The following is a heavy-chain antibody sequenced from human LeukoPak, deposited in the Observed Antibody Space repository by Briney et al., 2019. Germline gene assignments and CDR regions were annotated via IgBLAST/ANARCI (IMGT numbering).Heavy chain of an antibody. Sequence: KSSETLSLTCTVSGGSISSHYWSWIRQPPGKGLEWIGYIYYSGSTNYNPSLKSRVTISVDTSKNQFSLKLSSVTAADTAVYYCARTSTYYDFWSGYYTGYYYYYMDVWGKGTTVTVSS. CDR2: IYYSGST. CDR3: ARTSTYYDFWSGYYTGYYYYYMDV. J-gene: IGHJ6*03. D-gene: IGHD3-3*01. V-gene: IGHV4-59*11. CDR1: GGSISSHY.